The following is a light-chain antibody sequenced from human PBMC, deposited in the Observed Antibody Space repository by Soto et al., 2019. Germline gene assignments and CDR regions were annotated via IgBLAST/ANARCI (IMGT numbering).Light chain of an antibody. CDR3: QQYGSSPRT. Sequence: EMVLTQSPGTLSLSPGERATLSCRASLSVRNSYLAWYQQRPGQAPRLLIYDAFSRATGIPDRFSGGGSGTDFTLTVSSLEPEDSAVYYCQQYGSSPRTFGQGTKLEIK. V-gene: IGKV3-20*01. J-gene: IGKJ2*01. CDR2: DAF. CDR1: LSVRNSY.